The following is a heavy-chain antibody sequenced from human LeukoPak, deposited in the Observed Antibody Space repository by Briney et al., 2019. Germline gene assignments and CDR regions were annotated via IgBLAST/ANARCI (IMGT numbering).Heavy chain of an antibody. CDR2: ISASGGST. CDR3: AKVEDSSGYYAFDS. D-gene: IGHD3-22*01. J-gene: IGHJ4*02. Sequence: GGSLRLSCAASGFTFRTYAMTWIRQAPGKGLEWVSGISASGGSTYYADSVKGRFTISRDNSKNTLYLHMKSLRAEDTAVFYCAKVEDSSGYYAFDSWGQGTLVTVSS. V-gene: IGHV3-23*01. CDR1: GFTFRTYA.